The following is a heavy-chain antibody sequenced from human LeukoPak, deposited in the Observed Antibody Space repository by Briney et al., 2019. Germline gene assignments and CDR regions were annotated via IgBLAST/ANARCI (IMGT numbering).Heavy chain of an antibody. CDR2: IFYTGTT. CDR1: GASISSTSYS. Sequence: PSEALTLTCTVSGASISSTSYSWGWIRQPPGKGLEWIGTIFYTGTTYYNPSLKSRVTISVDTSKSQFSLKLTSVTAADTAVYYCARPYYYDSRIDPWGQGILVTVSS. CDR3: ARPYYYDSRIDP. V-gene: IGHV4-39*01. D-gene: IGHD3-22*01. J-gene: IGHJ5*02.